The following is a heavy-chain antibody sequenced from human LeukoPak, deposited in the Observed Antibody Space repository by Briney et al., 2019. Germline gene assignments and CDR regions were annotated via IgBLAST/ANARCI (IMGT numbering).Heavy chain of an antibody. Sequence: SETLSLTCAVYGGSFSGYYWSWIRQPPGKGLEWIGEINHSGSTNYNPSLKSRVTISVDTSKNQFSLKLSSVTAADTAVYYCARAVTGTSDYWGRGTLVTVSS. CDR2: INHSGST. CDR1: GGSFSGYY. V-gene: IGHV4-34*01. CDR3: ARAVTGTSDY. D-gene: IGHD6-19*01. J-gene: IGHJ4*02.